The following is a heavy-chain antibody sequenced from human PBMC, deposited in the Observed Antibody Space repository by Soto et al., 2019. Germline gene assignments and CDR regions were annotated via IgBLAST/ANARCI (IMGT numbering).Heavy chain of an antibody. V-gene: IGHV5-10-1*01. CDR1: GYNFSAFW. Sequence: GESLKISCKTSGYNFSAFWIHWVRQMPGKGLEWLGKIDPSDSYTNYSPSFEGHVTISTDNSITTAYLQWSSLRASDTALYFCARVYKNWFDSWAQGTMVTVSS. D-gene: IGHD1-1*01. CDR3: ARVYKNWFDS. CDR2: IDPSDSYT. J-gene: IGHJ5*01.